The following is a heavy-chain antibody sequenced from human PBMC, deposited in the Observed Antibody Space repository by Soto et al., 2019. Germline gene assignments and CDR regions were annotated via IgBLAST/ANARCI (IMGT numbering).Heavy chain of an antibody. CDR1: GGTFSSYA. Sequence: QVQLVQSGAEVKKPGSSVKVSCKASGGTFSSYAISWVRQAPGQGLEWMGGIIPIFGTANYAQKLQGRVTITADESTSTAYMELSSLTSEDTAVYYCARVGAYCGGDCSLDYWGQGTLVTVSS. CDR2: IIPIFGTA. D-gene: IGHD2-21*02. J-gene: IGHJ4*02. CDR3: ARVGAYCGGDCSLDY. V-gene: IGHV1-69*01.